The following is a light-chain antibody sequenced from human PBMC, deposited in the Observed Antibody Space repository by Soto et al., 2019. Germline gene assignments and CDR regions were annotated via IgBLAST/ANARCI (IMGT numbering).Light chain of an antibody. V-gene: IGKV3-20*01. J-gene: IGKJ5*01. CDR1: QSVSSSY. Sequence: EIVLAQSPGTLSLSAGERATLSCRASQSVSSSYLAWYQQKPGQAPRLLIYGASSGATGIPDRFSGSGSGTDFTLTISRLEPEDFAVYYCQQYSSSPITFGQGTRLEIK. CDR2: GAS. CDR3: QQYSSSPIT.